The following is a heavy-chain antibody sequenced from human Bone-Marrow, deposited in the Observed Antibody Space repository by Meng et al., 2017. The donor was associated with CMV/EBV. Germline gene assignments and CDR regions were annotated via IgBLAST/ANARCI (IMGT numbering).Heavy chain of an antibody. CDR2: IYSGGST. CDR1: GFTVSNNY. V-gene: IGHV3-53*01. J-gene: IGHJ6*02. D-gene: IGHD2-15*01. Sequence: GESLKISCAASGFTVSNNYMNWVRQAPGKGLEWVSVIYSGGSTYYSDSVKGRFSISRDNSKNTLYLQMNSLRAEDTAVYYCVRDRVVVAATPEQRPRYYYYYGMDVWGQGTTVTLSS. CDR3: VRDRVVVAATPEQRPRYYYYYGMDV.